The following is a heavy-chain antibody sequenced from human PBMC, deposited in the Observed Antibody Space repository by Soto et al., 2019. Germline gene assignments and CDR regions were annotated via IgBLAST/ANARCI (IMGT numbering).Heavy chain of an antibody. CDR1: GFTFSNHD. D-gene: IGHD3-10*01. J-gene: IGHJ4*02. CDR2: ISGSGTKI. V-gene: IGHV3-48*01. Sequence: EVQLVESGGGLVQPGGSLRLSCAASGFTFSNHDMNWVRQAAGKGLEWVSYISGSGTKIYYADSVKGRFTISRDNAKNSLCLQMNSLRAEDTAMYYCARGNYYGWGSAYHFDYWGQGTLVTVSS. CDR3: ARGNYYGWGSAYHFDY.